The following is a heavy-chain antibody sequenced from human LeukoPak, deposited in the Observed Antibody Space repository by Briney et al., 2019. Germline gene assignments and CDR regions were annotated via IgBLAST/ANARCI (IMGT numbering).Heavy chain of an antibody. Sequence: GGSLRLSCAASGFTFSSYAMHWGRQAPGKGLEWVAVISYDGSNKYYADSVKGRFTISRDNSKNTLYLQMNSLRAEDTAVYYCARDLAYDSSGYYYVGPDYWGQGTLVTVSS. J-gene: IGHJ4*02. CDR3: ARDLAYDSSGYYYVGPDY. CDR2: ISYDGSNK. CDR1: GFTFSSYA. V-gene: IGHV3-30-3*01. D-gene: IGHD3-22*01.